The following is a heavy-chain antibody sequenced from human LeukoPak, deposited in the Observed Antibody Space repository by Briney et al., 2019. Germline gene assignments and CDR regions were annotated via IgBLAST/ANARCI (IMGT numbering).Heavy chain of an antibody. CDR2: IRYDGSNK. D-gene: IGHD2-2*01. V-gene: IGHV3-30*02. J-gene: IGHJ6*03. CDR3: AKTPPTPPYCSSTSCYDPYYYMDV. Sequence: GGSLRLSCAASGFTFSSYGMHWVRQAPGKGLEWVAFIRYDGSNKYYADSVKGRFTISRDNSKNTLYLQMNSLRAEDTAVYYCAKTPPTPPYCSSTSCYDPYYYMDVWGKGTTVTVSS. CDR1: GFTFSSYG.